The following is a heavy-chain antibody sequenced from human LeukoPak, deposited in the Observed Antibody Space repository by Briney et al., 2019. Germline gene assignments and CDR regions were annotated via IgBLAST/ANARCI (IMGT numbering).Heavy chain of an antibody. CDR3: ARDDADIYYYGMDV. CDR1: GFTFSSYA. CDR2: ISYDGSNK. J-gene: IGHJ6*02. V-gene: IGHV3-30-3*01. Sequence: GGSLRLSCAASGFTFSSYAMHWVRQAPGKGLEWVAVISYDGSNKYYADSVKGRFTISRDNSKNTLYLQMNSLRAEDTAVYYCARDDADIYYYGMDVWGQGTTVTVSS. D-gene: IGHD2-15*01.